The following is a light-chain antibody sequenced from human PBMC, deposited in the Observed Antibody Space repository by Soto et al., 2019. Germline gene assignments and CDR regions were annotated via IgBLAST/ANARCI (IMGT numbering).Light chain of an antibody. CDR1: QTISSSY. CDR3: QHYGSSPPYT. CDR2: ASS. J-gene: IGKJ2*01. Sequence: EIVLTQSPSTLSLSPGQRATLSCRASQTISSSYLVWYQQKPGQAPRLLIYASSTRATGIPYRFSGGGSGTDFSLTISRLEPEDFAVYYCQHYGSSPPYTIGQGTKLEI. V-gene: IGKV3-20*01.